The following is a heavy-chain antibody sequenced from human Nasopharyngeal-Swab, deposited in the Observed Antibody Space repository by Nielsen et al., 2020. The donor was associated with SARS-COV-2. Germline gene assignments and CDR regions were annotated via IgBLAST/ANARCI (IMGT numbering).Heavy chain of an antibody. CDR1: GGTFSSYA. D-gene: IGHD1-1*01. V-gene: IGHV1-69*13. J-gene: IGHJ6*03. Sequence: SVKVSCKASGGTFSSYAISWVRQAPGQGLEWMGGIIPIFGTANYAQKFQGRVTITADESTNTAYMGLGSLRSEDTAVYYCARDPVQLERRRGGALGGSYYYYYMDVWGKGTTVTVSS. CDR3: ARDPVQLERRRGGALGGSYYYYYMDV. CDR2: IIPIFGTA.